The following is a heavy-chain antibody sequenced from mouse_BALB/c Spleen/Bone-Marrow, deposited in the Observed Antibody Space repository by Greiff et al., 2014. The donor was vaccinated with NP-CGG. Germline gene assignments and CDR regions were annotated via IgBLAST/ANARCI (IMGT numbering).Heavy chain of an antibody. J-gene: IGHJ4*01. CDR2: INPYNDGT. Sequence: VQLQQSGPELVKPGASVKMSCKASGYTFTSYDMHWVKQKPGQGLEWIGYINPYNDGTEYNERFKGKATLTSDNSSSTAYMELSSLTSEDSAVYYCARGSSYAMDYWGQGTSVTVSS. V-gene: IGHV1-14*01. CDR3: ARGSSYAMDY. D-gene: IGHD1-1*01. CDR1: GYTFTSYD.